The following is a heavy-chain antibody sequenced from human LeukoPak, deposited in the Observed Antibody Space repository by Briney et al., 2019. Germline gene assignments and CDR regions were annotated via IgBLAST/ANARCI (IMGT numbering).Heavy chain of an antibody. Sequence: PSETLSLTCTVSGASTRSYYSSWIRQPPGKGLEWIGYMHYSGSTNYNPSLKSRVTISLDTSKNQFSLKLSSVTAADTAVYYCARVLTTATSNWFDPWGEGTIVTSSS. J-gene: IGHJ5*02. CDR2: MHYSGST. CDR3: ARVLTTATSNWFDP. D-gene: IGHD4-17*01. V-gene: IGHV4-59*01. CDR1: GASTRSYY.